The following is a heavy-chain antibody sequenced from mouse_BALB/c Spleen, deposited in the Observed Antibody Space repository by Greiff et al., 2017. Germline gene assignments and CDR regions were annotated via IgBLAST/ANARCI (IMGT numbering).Heavy chain of an antibody. CDR1: GFSLTSYG. D-gene: IGHD2-4*01. Sequence: VQLKESGPGLVQPSQSLSITCTVSGFSLTSYGVHWVRQSPGKGLEWLGVIWSGGSTDYNAAFISRLSISKDNSKSQVFFKMNSLQANDTAIYYCASPYDYDGFAYWGQGTLVTVSA. J-gene: IGHJ3*01. CDR2: IWSGGST. CDR3: ASPYDYDGFAY. V-gene: IGHV2-2*02.